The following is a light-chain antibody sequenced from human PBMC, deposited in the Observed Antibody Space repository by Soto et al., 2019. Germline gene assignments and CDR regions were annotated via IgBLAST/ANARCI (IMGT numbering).Light chain of an antibody. Sequence: DIQMTQSPSSLSASLGDNVTFTCRASQAISPYLAWYQQRPGRDPKLLIDDASTLQSGVPSRFSGSGSGTDFTLTVTSLQPEDVATYYCLKYSVRPWKFGQGTNVEI. CDR2: DAS. CDR3: LKYSVRPWK. J-gene: IGKJ1*01. CDR1: QAISPY. V-gene: IGKV1-27*01.